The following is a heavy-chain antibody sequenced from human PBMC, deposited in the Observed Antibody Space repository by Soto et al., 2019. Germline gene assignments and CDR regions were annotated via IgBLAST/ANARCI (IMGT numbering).Heavy chain of an antibody. J-gene: IGHJ4*03. CDR1: GFSLSSSGVG. CDR3: AHRALYRGSSWDGGYCDS. D-gene: IGHD1-26*01. CDR2: IYWDDDK. Sequence: QITLRESGPTRVRPTQPLTLTCSFSGFSLSSSGVGVGWIRQPPGRAPEWLVIIYWDDDKRYSPSLKTRLTITKAPSKNHVVLTMTNMDPADTGTYYCAHRALYRGSSWDGGYCDSWGQGTPVTVS. V-gene: IGHV2-5*02.